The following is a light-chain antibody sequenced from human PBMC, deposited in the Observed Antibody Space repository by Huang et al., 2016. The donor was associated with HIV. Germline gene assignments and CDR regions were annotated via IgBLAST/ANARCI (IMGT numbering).Light chain of an antibody. J-gene: IGKJ1*01. V-gene: IGKV3-15*01. CDR2: GAS. CDR3: HQYNNWPPWT. Sequence: EIVMTQSPATLSVSPGERATLSCRASQSISSKLAWYQQKPGQAPRLLIYGASTRATGIPATFSGSGSGTEFTLTISSLQSEDFAVYYCHQYNNWPPWTFGQGTKVEIK. CDR1: QSISSK.